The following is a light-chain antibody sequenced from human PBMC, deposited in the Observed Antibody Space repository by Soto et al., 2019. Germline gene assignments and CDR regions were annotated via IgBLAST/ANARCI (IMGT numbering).Light chain of an antibody. J-gene: IGKJ2*01. CDR3: QQYNTYPST. Sequence: DNPMTQSPSTLSASVGDSVTITCRASQSIGSWLAWYKQTPGEAPKLLIYKASTLQSGVPSRFSGSGSGTEFTLTISSLQPDDFATYYCQQYNTYPSTFGQGTKLDIK. CDR2: KAS. CDR1: QSIGSW. V-gene: IGKV1-5*03.